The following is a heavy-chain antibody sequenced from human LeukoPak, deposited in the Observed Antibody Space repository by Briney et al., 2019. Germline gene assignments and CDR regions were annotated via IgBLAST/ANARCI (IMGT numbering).Heavy chain of an antibody. V-gene: IGHV4-4*07. CDR1: GGSISGYY. CDR3: ARAAGAAGGQYFDY. D-gene: IGHD6-13*01. CDR2: IYTNGDT. J-gene: IGHJ4*02. Sequence: SETLSLTCTVSGGSISGYYWSWIRQPAGQGLEWIGRIYTNGDTKFNPSLKSRVTMSVDTSKNQLSLKLRHVTAADTAAYYCARAAGAAGGQYFDYWGQGTLVTVSS.